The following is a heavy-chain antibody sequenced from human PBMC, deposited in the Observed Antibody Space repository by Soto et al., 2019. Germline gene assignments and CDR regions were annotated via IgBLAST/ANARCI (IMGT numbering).Heavy chain of an antibody. J-gene: IGHJ6*02. CDR1: GGSVSSGSYY. Sequence: QVQLQESGPGLVKPSETLSLTCTVSGGSVSSGSYYWSWIRQPPGKGLEWIGYIYYSGSTNYNPSLKSRVTISVDTSKKQFSLTLISVTAADTAVYYCAVRVRGFYGMVVWGQGTTVTVSS. CDR2: IYYSGST. V-gene: IGHV4-61*01. CDR3: AVRVRGFYGMVV. D-gene: IGHD3-10*01.